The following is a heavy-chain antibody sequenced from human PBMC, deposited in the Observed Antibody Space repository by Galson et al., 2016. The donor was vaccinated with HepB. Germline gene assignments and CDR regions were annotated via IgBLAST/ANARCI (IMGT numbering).Heavy chain of an antibody. J-gene: IGHJ5*02. V-gene: IGHV1-18*01. CDR1: GYSFTTYG. CDR2: ISAYNGNT. Sequence: SVKVSCKASGYSFTTYGISWVRQAPGQGLEWMGWISAYNGNTNYAERFQGRVTMTTDTSTTTAYMDLRSLMSDDTAIYYCAGIPYGDYDEVHNWFDPWGQGTLVTVSS. D-gene: IGHD4-17*01. CDR3: AGIPYGDYDEVHNWFDP.